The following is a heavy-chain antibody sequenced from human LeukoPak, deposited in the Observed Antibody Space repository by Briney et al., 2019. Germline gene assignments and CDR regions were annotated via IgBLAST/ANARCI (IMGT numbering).Heavy chain of an antibody. CDR2: IIPIFGTA. CDR3: ARALGRTVTSFDY. D-gene: IGHD4-17*01. J-gene: IGHJ4*02. CDR1: GGTFSSYA. Sequence: ASVKVSCKASGGTFSSYAISWVRQAPGQGLEWMGGIIPIFGTANYAQKFQGRVTITADESTSTAYMELSSLRSEDTAVYYCARALGRTVTSFDYWGQGTLVTVSS. V-gene: IGHV1-69*13.